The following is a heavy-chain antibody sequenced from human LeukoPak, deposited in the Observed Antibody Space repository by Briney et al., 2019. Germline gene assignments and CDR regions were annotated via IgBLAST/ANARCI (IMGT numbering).Heavy chain of an antibody. CDR2: INAYNGNT. CDR1: GYTFNRNV. Sequence: ASVKVSCKASGYTFNRNVFSWVRQAPGQGLECVGWINAYNGNTNYAPKLQDRVTMTTDTSTSTAYMELRSLRSDDTAVYYCARQSGNYYMIDYWGQGTLVTVSS. V-gene: IGHV1-18*01. J-gene: IGHJ4*02. CDR3: ARQSGNYYMIDY. D-gene: IGHD1-26*01.